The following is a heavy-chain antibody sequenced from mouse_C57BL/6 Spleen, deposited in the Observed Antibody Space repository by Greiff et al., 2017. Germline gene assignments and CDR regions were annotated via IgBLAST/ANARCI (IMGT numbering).Heavy chain of an antibody. V-gene: IGHV1-53*01. CDR2: INPGSGGT. Sequence: VQLQQSGTELVKPGASVKLSCKASGYTFTSYWMPWVKQRPGQGLEWIGNINPGSGGTNYNEKFKSKATLTVDKSSSTAYMQLSSLTSEDSAVFDCASELRLQERGYAMDYWGQGTSVTVSS. D-gene: IGHD3-2*02. CDR3: ASELRLQERGYAMDY. J-gene: IGHJ4*01. CDR1: GYTFTSYW.